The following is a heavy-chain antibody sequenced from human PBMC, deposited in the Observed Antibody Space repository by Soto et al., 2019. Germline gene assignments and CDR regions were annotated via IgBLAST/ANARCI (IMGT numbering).Heavy chain of an antibody. CDR1: GFTFSSYG. CDR2: ISYDGSNK. D-gene: IGHD6-13*01. J-gene: IGHJ5*02. CDR3: AKDQGYSSSWYPIWFDP. Sequence: PGGSLRLSCAASGFTFSSYGMHWVRQAPGKGLEWVAVISYDGSNKYYADSVKGRFTISRDNSKNTLYLQMNSLRAEDTAVYYCAKDQGYSSSWYPIWFDPWGQGTLVTVSS. V-gene: IGHV3-30*18.